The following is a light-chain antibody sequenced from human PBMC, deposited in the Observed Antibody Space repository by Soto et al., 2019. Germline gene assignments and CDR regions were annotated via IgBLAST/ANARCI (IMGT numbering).Light chain of an antibody. V-gene: IGLV1-47*01. CDR1: SPNIGSND. CDR2: GSN. Sequence: QSVLTQPPSASGTPGQRVTISCYGSSPNIGSNDVYWYQHLPGTAPKLLIHGSNQRPSGVPARFSDSKPGTSASLAISGLRYEDEADYYRAAWDDRLRRPVFGGGTQLTVL. J-gene: IGLJ2*01. CDR3: AAWDDRLRRPV.